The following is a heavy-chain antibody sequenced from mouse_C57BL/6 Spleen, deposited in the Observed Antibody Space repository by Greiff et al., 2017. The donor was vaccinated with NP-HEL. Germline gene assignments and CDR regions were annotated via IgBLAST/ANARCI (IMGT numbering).Heavy chain of an antibody. CDR1: GYTFTDYE. CDR3: TRRGTVGEDYAMDY. Sequence: QVQLQQSGAELVRPGASVTLSCKASGYTFTDYEMHWVKQTPVHGLEWIGAIDPETGGTAYNQKFKGKAILTADKSSSTAYMELRSLTSEDSAVYYCTRRGTVGEDYAMDYWGQGTSVIVSS. CDR2: IDPETGGT. V-gene: IGHV1-15*01. D-gene: IGHD1-1*01. J-gene: IGHJ4*01.